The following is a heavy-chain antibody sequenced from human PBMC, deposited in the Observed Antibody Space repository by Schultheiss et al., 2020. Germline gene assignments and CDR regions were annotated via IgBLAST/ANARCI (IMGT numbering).Heavy chain of an antibody. V-gene: IGHV1-3*01. CDR3: AREVSSGWYGGEFDY. CDR1: GYTFTGYY. D-gene: IGHD6-19*01. J-gene: IGHJ4*02. CDR2: INAGNGNT. Sequence: ASVKVSCKASGYTFTGYYMHWVRQAPGQGLEWMGWINAGNGNTKYSQKFQGRVTITRDTSASTAYMELSSLRSEDTAVYYCAREVSSGWYGGEFDYWGQGTLVTVSS.